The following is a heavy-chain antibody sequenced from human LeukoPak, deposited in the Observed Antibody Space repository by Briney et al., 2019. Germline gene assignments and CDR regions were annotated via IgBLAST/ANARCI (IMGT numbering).Heavy chain of an antibody. D-gene: IGHD3-22*01. CDR2: FDPEDGET. J-gene: IGHJ4*02. V-gene: IGHV1-24*01. CDR1: GYTLTELS. Sequence: ASVKVSCKVSGYTLTELSMHWVRQAPGKGLEWMGGFDPEDGETIYAQKFQGRVTMTEDTSTDTAYMELSSLRSEDTAVYHCATLGPVVPLYYFDYWGQGTLVTVSS. CDR3: ATLGPVVPLYYFDY.